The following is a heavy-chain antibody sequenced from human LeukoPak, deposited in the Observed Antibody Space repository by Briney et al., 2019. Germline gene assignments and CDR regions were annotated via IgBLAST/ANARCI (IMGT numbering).Heavy chain of an antibody. V-gene: IGHV4-59*11. CDR1: AGSINSHY. Sequence: SETLSLTCSVPAGSINSHYWSWLRQAPGKGLEWIGYMYDNLMTKYNPALKSRLTLSADTSKSQFSLRLSAVTAADTATYYCATIKRGSIFGYFDFWGQGILVTVSS. CDR2: MYDNLMT. J-gene: IGHJ4*02. D-gene: IGHD5-18*01. CDR3: ATIKRGSIFGYFDF.